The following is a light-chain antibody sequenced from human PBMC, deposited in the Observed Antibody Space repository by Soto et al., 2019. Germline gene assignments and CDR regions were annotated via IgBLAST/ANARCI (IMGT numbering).Light chain of an antibody. J-gene: IGKJ4*01. Sequence: IVVTQSPATLSLSPGQRATLSCRTSQNINNKLVWYQQKPGQAPRLLIYGASTRATGIPARFSGSGSGSEFTLTISSLQSEDFAGYSCQHYNNGPLTFGGGPKVEIK. CDR3: QHYNNGPLT. CDR1: QNINNK. V-gene: IGKV3-15*01. CDR2: GAS.